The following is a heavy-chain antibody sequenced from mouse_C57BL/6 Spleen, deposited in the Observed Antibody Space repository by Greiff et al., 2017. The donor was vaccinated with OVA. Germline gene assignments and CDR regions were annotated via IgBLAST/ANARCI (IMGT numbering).Heavy chain of an antibody. CDR2: IHPNSGST. V-gene: IGHV1-64*01. D-gene: IGHD1-1*01. J-gene: IGHJ2*01. CDR3: APLGTTVVATDY. Sequence: VQLQQPGAELVKPGASVKLTCKASGYTFTSYWMHWVKQRPGQGLEWIGMIHPNSGSTNYNEKFKSKATLTVDKSSSTAYMQLSSLTSEDSAVYYCAPLGTTVVATDYWGQGTTLTVSS. CDR1: GYTFTSYW.